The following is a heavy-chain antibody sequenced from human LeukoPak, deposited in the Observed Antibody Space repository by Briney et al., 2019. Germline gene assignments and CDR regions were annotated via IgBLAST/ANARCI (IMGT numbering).Heavy chain of an antibody. Sequence: GGSLRLSCTASGFTFGDYAMSWVRQAPGKGLEWVGFIRSKAYGGTTEYAASVKGRFTISRDDSKSIAYLQMNSLKTEDTAVYYCTLSNLEMATIWGFDYWGQGTLVTVSS. CDR2: IRSKAYGGTT. CDR1: GFTFGDYA. V-gene: IGHV3-49*04. J-gene: IGHJ4*02. CDR3: TLSNLEMATIWGFDY. D-gene: IGHD5-24*01.